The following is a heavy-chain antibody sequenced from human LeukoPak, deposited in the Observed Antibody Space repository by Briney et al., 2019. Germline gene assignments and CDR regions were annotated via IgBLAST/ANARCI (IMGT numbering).Heavy chain of an antibody. J-gene: IGHJ6*03. Sequence: SGGSLRLSCAASGFTFSSYWMHWVRQGPGKGLEWVSVIYSGGNTYYADSVKGRFTISRDNSKNTLYLQMNSLRAEDTAVYYCARSTYGSGTYYYYMDVWGKGTTVTISS. D-gene: IGHD3-10*01. V-gene: IGHV3-53*01. CDR2: IYSGGNT. CDR1: GFTFSSYW. CDR3: ARSTYGSGTYYYYMDV.